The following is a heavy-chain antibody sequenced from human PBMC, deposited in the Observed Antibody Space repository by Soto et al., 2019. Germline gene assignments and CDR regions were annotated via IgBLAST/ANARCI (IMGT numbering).Heavy chain of an antibody. V-gene: IGHV3-30-3*01. J-gene: IGHJ6*02. CDR1: GFTFSSYA. Sequence: GGSLRLSCAASGFTFSSYAMHWVRQAPGKGLEWVAVISYDGSNKYYADSVKGRFTISRDNSKNTLYLQMNSLRAEDTAVYYCARDRDGFGESHYYYGMDVWGQGTTVTVSS. CDR3: ARDRDGFGESHYYYGMDV. CDR2: ISYDGSNK. D-gene: IGHD3-10*01.